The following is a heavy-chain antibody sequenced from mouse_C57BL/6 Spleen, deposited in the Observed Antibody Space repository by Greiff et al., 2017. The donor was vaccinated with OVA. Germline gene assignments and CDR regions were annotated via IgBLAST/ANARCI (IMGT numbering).Heavy chain of an antibody. D-gene: IGHD6-1*01. Sequence: DVKLVESGGGLVKPGGSLKLSCAASGFTFSDYGMHWVRQAPEKGLEWVAYISSGSSTIYYADTVKGRFTISRDNAKNTLFLQMTSLRSEDTAIYYCARPSLNWYFDVWGTGTTVTVSS. CDR1: GFTFSDYG. CDR3: ARPSLNWYFDV. CDR2: ISSGSSTI. V-gene: IGHV5-17*01. J-gene: IGHJ1*03.